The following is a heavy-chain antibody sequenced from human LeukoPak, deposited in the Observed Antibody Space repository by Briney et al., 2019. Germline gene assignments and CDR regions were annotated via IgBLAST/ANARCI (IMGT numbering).Heavy chain of an antibody. CDR1: GDSISRSTYY. J-gene: IGHJ4*02. D-gene: IGHD6-25*01. CDR3: ARSSGTGTFSY. CDR2: VYYGRSP. Sequence: SETLSLTCTVSGDSISRSTYYWAWIRQPPGKGLEWIGSVYYGRSPYFNPSLESRATISVDTSKDHFSLKMSSVTAADTAVYHCARSSGTGTFSYWGQGTLVTVSS. V-gene: IGHV4-39*02.